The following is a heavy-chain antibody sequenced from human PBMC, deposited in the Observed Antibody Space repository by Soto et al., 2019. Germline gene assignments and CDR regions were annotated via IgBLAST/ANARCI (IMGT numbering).Heavy chain of an antibody. Sequence: QITLKESGPTLVKPTQTLTLTCSFSGFSLSTTGVGVGWIRQSPGKALEWLAIIYWDNDKRYSPSLKSRVTITTDPAKHQVVLTVTNMDPVDTGTYYGARSLWFGELHWGQGALVTVSS. CDR2: IYWDNDK. J-gene: IGHJ4*02. D-gene: IGHD3-10*01. V-gene: IGHV2-5*02. CDR1: GFSLSTTGVG. CDR3: ARSLWFGELH.